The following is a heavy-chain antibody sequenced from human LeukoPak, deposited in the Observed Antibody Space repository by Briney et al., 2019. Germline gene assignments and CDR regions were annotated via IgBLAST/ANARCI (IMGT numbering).Heavy chain of an antibody. J-gene: IGHJ4*02. CDR2: ISAYNGNT. V-gene: IGHV1-18*01. Sequence: ASVKVSCKASGYTFTSYGISWVRQAPGQGLEWMGWISAYNGNTNYAQKLQGRVTMTTDTSTSTAYMELRSLRSDDTAVYYCARDLFWSTWEVVVAATQGYWGQGTLVTVSS. CDR1: GYTFTSYG. CDR3: ARDLFWSTWEVVVAATQGY. D-gene: IGHD2-15*01.